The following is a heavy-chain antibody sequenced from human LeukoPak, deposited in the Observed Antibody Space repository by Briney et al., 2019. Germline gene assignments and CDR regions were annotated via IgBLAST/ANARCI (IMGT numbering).Heavy chain of an antibody. CDR1: GFTFSSYG. CDR2: ISGSGGST. CDR3: ANSPYGSGSYEDY. Sequence: PGGSLRLSCAASGFTFSSYGMSWVRQAPGKGLEWVSAISGSGGSTYYADSVKGRFTISRDNSKNTLYLQMNSLRAEDTAVYYCANSPYGSGSYEDYWGQGTLVTVS. V-gene: IGHV3-23*01. D-gene: IGHD3-10*01. J-gene: IGHJ4*02.